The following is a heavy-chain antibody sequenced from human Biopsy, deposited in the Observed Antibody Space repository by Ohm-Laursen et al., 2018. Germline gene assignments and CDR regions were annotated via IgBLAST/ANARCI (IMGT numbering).Heavy chain of an antibody. CDR1: GYTFTNYG. CDR2: ISPYNGDT. CDR3: ARDRWPHVTLLGLVVFDF. V-gene: IGHV1-18*01. J-gene: IGHJ4*02. Sequence: SVKVSCKASGYTFTNYGISWVRQAPGQGLEWMGWISPYNGDTDYAQKLQGRVTMTTDTSTSTAYMDLRSLRSDDTAVYYCARDRWPHVTLLGLVVFDFWGQGTPVTVSS. D-gene: IGHD3-3*01.